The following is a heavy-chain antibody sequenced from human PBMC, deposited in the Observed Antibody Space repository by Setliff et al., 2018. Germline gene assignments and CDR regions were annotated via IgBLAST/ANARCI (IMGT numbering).Heavy chain of an antibody. V-gene: IGHV3-7*03. J-gene: IGHJ6*03. CDR1: GFTFSSFW. D-gene: IGHD1-26*01. Sequence: GGSLRLSCGSSGFTFSSFWMSWVRQAPGKGLEWVANINQDGSEKYYVDSVKGRFTISRDNAKNSLYLQMNSLRAEDTAVYYCARAPPNRYSGSYEYFYMDVWGRGTTVTVSS. CDR2: INQDGSEK. CDR3: ARAPPNRYSGSYEYFYMDV.